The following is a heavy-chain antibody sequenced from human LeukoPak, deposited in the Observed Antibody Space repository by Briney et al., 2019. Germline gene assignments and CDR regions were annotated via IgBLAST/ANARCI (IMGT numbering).Heavy chain of an antibody. D-gene: IGHD3-16*01. V-gene: IGHV3-66*01. Sequence: SGGSLRLSSAASGFTVSGNYMRWVCQAPGKGPEWLSGSHGGGNTYYADSVKGRITISRDSSNNTVFLQMDSLGAEDTAVYYCARDPGYGLGVDYGDYWGQGTLVTVSS. CDR3: ARDPGYGLGVDYGDY. CDR1: GFTVSGNY. CDR2: SHGGGNT. J-gene: IGHJ4*02.